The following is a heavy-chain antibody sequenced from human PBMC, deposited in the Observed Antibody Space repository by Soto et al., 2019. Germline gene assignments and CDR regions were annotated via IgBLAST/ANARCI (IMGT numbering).Heavy chain of an antibody. CDR1: GFTFSSYS. CDR3: ARDGQTGDLEQFGEKNAFDI. V-gene: IGHV3-48*04. Sequence: GESLKISCAASGFTFSSYSMNWVRQAPGKGLEWVSYISSSGSTIYYADSVKGRFTISRDNAKNSLYLQMNSLRAEDTAVYYCARDGQTGDLEQFGEKNAFDIWGQGTMVTVSS. CDR2: ISSSGSTI. D-gene: IGHD7-27*01. J-gene: IGHJ3*02.